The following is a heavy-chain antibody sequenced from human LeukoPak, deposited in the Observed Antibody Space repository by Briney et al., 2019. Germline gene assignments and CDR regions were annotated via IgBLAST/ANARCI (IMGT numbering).Heavy chain of an antibody. V-gene: IGHV3-30*04. J-gene: IGHJ1*01. CDR2: ISYDGSNK. D-gene: IGHD6-13*01. CDR1: GFTFSSYA. CDR3: ARSSSSWYMGYFQH. Sequence: GGSLRLSCAAPGFTFSSYAMHWVRQAPGKGLEWVAVISYDGSNKYYADSVKGRFTISRDNSKNTLYLQMNSLRAEDTAVYYCARSSSSWYMGYFQHWGQGTLVTVSS.